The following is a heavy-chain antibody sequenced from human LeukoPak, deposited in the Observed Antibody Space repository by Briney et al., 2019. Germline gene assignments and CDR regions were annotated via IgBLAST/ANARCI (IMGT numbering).Heavy chain of an antibody. D-gene: IGHD3-16*01. J-gene: IGHJ4*02. V-gene: IGHV3-30*02. CDR2: IRFDGSNK. Sequence: PGGSLRLSCAASGFTFRSYDMHWVRKAPGKGLEWVTFIRFDGSNKYYADSVKGRFTISRDNSKNTLYLQMNSLRAEDTAVYYCAKGGTHTSPFDYWGQGTLVTVSS. CDR3: AKGGTHTSPFDY. CDR1: GFTFRSYD.